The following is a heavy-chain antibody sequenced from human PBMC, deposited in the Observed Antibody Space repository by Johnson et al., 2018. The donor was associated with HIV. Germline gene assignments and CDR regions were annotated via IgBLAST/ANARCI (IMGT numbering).Heavy chain of an antibody. CDR2: ISTNGGRT. D-gene: IGHD6-13*01. CDR3: ARDGQWGSTTWYSAFDI. J-gene: IGHJ3*02. CDR1: GFTFSSYT. Sequence: EQLVESGGVVVQPGGSLRLSCAASGFTFSSYTMHWVRQAPGKGLEYVSSISTNGGRTHYANSVKGRFTISRDNSKNTLYLQMGSLRAEDMAVYYCARDGQWGSTTWYSAFDIWGQGTMVTVSS. V-gene: IGHV3-64*01.